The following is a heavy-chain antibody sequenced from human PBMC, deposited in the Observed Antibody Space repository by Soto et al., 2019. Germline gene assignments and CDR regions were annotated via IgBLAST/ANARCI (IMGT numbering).Heavy chain of an antibody. CDR1: GGSISSGGYY. J-gene: IGHJ5*02. Sequence: SETLSLTCTVSGGSISSGGYYWSWIRQHPGKGLEWIGYIYYSGSTYYNPSLKSRVTISVDTSKNQFSLKLSSVTAADTAVYYCARLTLGTNTMVRGVGRNWFDPWGQGTLVTVSS. D-gene: IGHD3-10*01. CDR3: ARLTLGTNTMVRGVGRNWFDP. CDR2: IYYSGST. V-gene: IGHV4-31*03.